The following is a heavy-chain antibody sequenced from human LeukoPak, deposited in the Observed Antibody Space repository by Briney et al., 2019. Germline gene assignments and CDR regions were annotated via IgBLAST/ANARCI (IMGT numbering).Heavy chain of an antibody. Sequence: GGSLRLSCAASGFTFSSYWVHWVRQAPGKGLVWVSPINSDGSSTSYADSVKGRFTISRDNAKNSLYLQMNSLRAEDTAVYYCARDHYGNAFDIWGQGTMVTVSS. D-gene: IGHD4-17*01. CDR3: ARDHYGNAFDI. J-gene: IGHJ3*02. CDR2: INSDGSST. V-gene: IGHV3-74*01. CDR1: GFTFSSYW.